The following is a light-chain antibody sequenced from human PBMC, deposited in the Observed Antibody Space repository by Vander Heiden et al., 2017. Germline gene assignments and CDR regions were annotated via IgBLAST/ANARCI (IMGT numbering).Light chain of an antibody. CDR1: QSINIY. Sequence: DIQMTQSPSSLSASVGDRVTITCRASQSINIYLNWYQQKPGKAPDLLSYTASSLQSGVPPRFSGSRSGTDFTLTISSLQPEDSATYYCQQSFRTPWTFGQGTKVEIK. V-gene: IGKV1-39*01. CDR3: QQSFRTPWT. CDR2: TAS. J-gene: IGKJ1*01.